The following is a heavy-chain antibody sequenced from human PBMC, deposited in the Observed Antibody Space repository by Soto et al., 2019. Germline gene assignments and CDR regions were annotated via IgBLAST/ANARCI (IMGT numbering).Heavy chain of an antibody. Sequence: QVQLVQSGAEVKKPGASVKVSCKASGYTFTSYYMHWVRQAPGQWLEWMGIIDPSGGGTSDAPKCQGRLTMTRDTSTGTVYMELSSLRSEDTAVYYCARYRVDCSGGNCWRYVEDTWGQGTLVTVSS. CDR2: IDPSGGGT. V-gene: IGHV1-46*01. CDR1: GYTFTSYY. D-gene: IGHD2-15*01. CDR3: ARYRVDCSGGNCWRYVEDT. J-gene: IGHJ5*02.